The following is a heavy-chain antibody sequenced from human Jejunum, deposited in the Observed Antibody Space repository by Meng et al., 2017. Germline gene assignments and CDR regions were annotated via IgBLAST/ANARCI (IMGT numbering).Heavy chain of an antibody. CDR3: ARYHYDRSNFYGLDV. J-gene: IGHJ6*02. V-gene: IGHV3-23*01. D-gene: IGHD3-22*01. CDR1: GFTFNNYA. Sequence: GESLKISCAASGFTFNNYAMSWVRPAPGKRLEWVSAIGLDRITHHSDSVKGRFTISRDHSGSPLYLQMDSLRAEDTAVYYCARYHYDRSNFYGLDVWGQGTTVTVSS. CDR2: IGLDRIT.